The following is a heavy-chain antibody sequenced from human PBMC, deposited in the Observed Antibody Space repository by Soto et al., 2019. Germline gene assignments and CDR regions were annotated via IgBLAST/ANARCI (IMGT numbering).Heavy chain of an antibody. CDR2: TYYRSKWYN. V-gene: IGHV6-1*01. Sequence: SQTLSLTCAISGDSVSSNSAALNLIMQSPSRGLEWLGRTYYRSKWYNDYAVSVKSRITINPDTSKNQFSLQLNSVTPEDTAVYYCAREIAGTWYDYYYYGMDVWGQGTTVTVSS. D-gene: IGHD6-13*01. J-gene: IGHJ6*02. CDR1: GDSVSSNSAA. CDR3: AREIAGTWYDYYYYGMDV.